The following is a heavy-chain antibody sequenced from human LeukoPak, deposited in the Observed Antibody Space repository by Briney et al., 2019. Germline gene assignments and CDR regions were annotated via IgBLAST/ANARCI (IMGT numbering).Heavy chain of an antibody. CDR3: ARDQVPYDFWSGYYLGY. J-gene: IGHJ4*02. CDR2: IKQDGSEK. Sequence: PGGSLGLSCAASGFTFDDYAMHWVRQAPGKGLEWVANIKQDGSEKYYVDSVKGRFTISRDNAKNSLYLQMNSLRAEDTAVYYCARDQVPYDFWSGYYLGYWGQGTLVTVSS. V-gene: IGHV3-7*01. CDR1: GFTFDDYA. D-gene: IGHD3-3*01.